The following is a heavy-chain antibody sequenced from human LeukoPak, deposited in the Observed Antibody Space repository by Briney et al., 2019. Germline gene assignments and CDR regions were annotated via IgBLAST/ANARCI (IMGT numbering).Heavy chain of an antibody. J-gene: IGHJ3*01. CDR2: IYGSSGNT. Sequence: SETLSLTCTVSGGSLYNYYWTWIRQPAGEGLEWLGRIYGSSGNTDYNPSLKGRVTMSLDKSQNQFSLILKSVTAADTAFYYCSRVLAAMGANTFDVWGQGTMVTVSS. D-gene: IGHD1-26*01. CDR1: GGSLYNYY. CDR3: SRVLAAMGANTFDV. V-gene: IGHV4-4*07.